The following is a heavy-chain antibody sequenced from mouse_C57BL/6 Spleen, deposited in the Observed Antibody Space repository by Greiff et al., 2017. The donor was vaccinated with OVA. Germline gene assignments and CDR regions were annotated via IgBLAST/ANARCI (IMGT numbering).Heavy chain of an antibody. CDR2: INPNNGGT. J-gene: IGHJ4*01. Sequence: EVQLQQSGPELVKPGASVKISCKASGYTFTDYYMNWVKQSHGKSLEWIGDINPNNGGTSYNQKFKGKATLTVDKSSSTAYMELRSLTSEDSAVYYCAGEYDYDDGGYWGQGTSVTVSS. CDR3: AGEYDYDDGGY. V-gene: IGHV1-26*01. CDR1: GYTFTDYY. D-gene: IGHD2-4*01.